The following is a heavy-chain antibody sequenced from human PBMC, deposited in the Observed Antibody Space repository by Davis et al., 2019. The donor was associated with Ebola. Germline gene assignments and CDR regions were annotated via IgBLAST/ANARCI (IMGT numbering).Heavy chain of an antibody. CDR2: ISGSGTGP. D-gene: IGHD1-26*01. CDR1: GFTFRSYA. V-gene: IGHV3-23*01. CDR3: AKDLVGAAEGYFDY. Sequence: GESLKISCAASGFTFRSYAMSWVRQAPGKGLEWVSAISGSGTGPYYADSVKGRFTVSRENSKNTLYLQMNSLRVEDTAVYYCAKDLVGAAEGYFDYWGQGTLVTVSS. J-gene: IGHJ4*02.